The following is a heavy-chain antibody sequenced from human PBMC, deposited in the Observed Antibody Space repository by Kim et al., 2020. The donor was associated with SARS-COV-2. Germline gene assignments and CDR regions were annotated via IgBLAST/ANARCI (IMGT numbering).Heavy chain of an antibody. CDR3: ASAYYFDTSGFHTIDY. Sequence: GGSLRLSCAASGFMFSSYAMHWVRQAPGKGLEWVAVISYDATNKYYADSVKGRFTISRDNSKNTLYLQMNSLRAEDTAVYYCASAYYFDTSGFHTIDYWGQGTLVTVSS. D-gene: IGHD3-22*01. CDR1: GFMFSSYA. V-gene: IGHV3-30*04. CDR2: ISYDATNK. J-gene: IGHJ4*02.